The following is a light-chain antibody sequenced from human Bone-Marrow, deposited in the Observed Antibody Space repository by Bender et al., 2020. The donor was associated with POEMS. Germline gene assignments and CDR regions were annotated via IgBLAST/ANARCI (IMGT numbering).Light chain of an antibody. Sequence: QSVVTQPPSLSEAPTQRVTISCSGSSSNIGNHCVNWYQQPPGEAPKLLIYYDDLLTPGVSDRFSASKSGTSASLAISELQSEDEALYCWSAWDDSLRGWVFGGGTKLTV. J-gene: IGLJ3*02. V-gene: IGLV1-36*01. CDR3: SAWDDSLRGWV. CDR2: YDD. CDR1: SSNIGNHC.